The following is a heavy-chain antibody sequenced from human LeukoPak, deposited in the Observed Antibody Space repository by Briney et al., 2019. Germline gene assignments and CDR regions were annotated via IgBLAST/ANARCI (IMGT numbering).Heavy chain of an antibody. CDR1: GFTFSSYE. D-gene: IGHD2-2*01. V-gene: IGHV3-48*03. J-gene: IGHJ4*02. Sequence: PGGSLRLSCAASGFTFSSYEMNWVRQAPGKGLEWVSYISSSGSTIYYADSVKGRFTISRDNAKNSLYLQMNSLRAEDTAVYYCARGGVCSSTSCYRRHFDYWGQGTLVTVSS. CDR2: ISSSGSTI. CDR3: ARGGVCSSTSCYRRHFDY.